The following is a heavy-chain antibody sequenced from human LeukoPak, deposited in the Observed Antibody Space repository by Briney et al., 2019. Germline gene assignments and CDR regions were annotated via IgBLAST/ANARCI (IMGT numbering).Heavy chain of an antibody. V-gene: IGHV3-7*01. CDR2: IKQDGSEK. CDR3: AREGMQLITIFGVVNIYFDY. Sequence: GGSLRLSCAASGFTFSSYWMSWVRQAPGKGLEWVANIKQDGSEKYYVDSVKGRFTISRDNAKNSLYLQMNSLRAEGTAVYYCAREGMQLITIFGVVNIYFDYWGQGTLVTVSS. D-gene: IGHD3-3*01. J-gene: IGHJ4*02. CDR1: GFTFSSYW.